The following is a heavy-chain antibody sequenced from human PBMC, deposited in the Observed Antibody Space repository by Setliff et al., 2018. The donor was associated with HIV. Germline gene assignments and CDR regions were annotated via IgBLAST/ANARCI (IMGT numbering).Heavy chain of an antibody. Sequence: SETLSLTCAVYGGSFSDNYWSWIRQSPGKGLEWIGEINHSGRTKYSPSLRSRVSISVDTSKTQFSLKLSSVTAADTAVYYCARGSSTYWYSIFRNYYYHMDVW. J-gene: IGHJ6*03. D-gene: IGHD2-8*02. V-gene: IGHV4-34*01. CDR1: GGSFSDNY. CDR2: INHSGRT. CDR3: ARGSSTYWYSIFRNYYYHMDV.